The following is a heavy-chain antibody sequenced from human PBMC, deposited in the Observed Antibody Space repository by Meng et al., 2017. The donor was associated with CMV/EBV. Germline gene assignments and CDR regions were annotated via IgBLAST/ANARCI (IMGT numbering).Heavy chain of an antibody. J-gene: IGHJ6*02. CDR2: IYSGGST. Sequence: GESLKISCAASGLTVSSNYMSWVRQAPGKGLEWVSVIYSGGSTYYADSVKGRFTISRDNSKNTLYLQMNSLRAEDTAVYYCARDLPLGYDFWSGYTYGMDVWGQGTTVTVSS. V-gene: IGHV3-53*01. D-gene: IGHD3-3*01. CDR3: ARDLPLGYDFWSGYTYGMDV. CDR1: GLTVSSNY.